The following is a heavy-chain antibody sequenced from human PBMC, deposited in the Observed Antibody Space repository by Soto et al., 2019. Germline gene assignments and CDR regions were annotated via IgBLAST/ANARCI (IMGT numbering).Heavy chain of an antibody. D-gene: IGHD2-2*02. V-gene: IGHV3-30*18. CDR2: ISYDGSNK. CDR3: AKDQAYLYYFDY. CDR1: GFTFSSYG. Sequence: GGSLRLSCAASGFTFSSYGMHWVRQAPGKGLEWVAVISYDGSNKYYADSVKGRFTISRDNSKNTLYLQMNSLRAEDTAVYYCAKDQAYLYYFDYWSQGTRVTVSS. J-gene: IGHJ4*02.